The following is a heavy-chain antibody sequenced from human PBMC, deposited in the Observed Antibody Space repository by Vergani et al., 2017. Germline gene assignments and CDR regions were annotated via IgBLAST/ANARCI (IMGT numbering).Heavy chain of an antibody. V-gene: IGHV3-33*01. Sequence: VLLVESGGGLVQPGRSLRLSCAASGFSFSSFGFHWVRQAPGKGLEWVAFIHYDGSHEYYIDSVKGRFTISRDNSKNTLILQMNGLRAEDTAVYYCARDGRIDAEGTELDYWGQGTLVTVSS. CDR3: ARDGRIDAEGTELDY. CDR1: GFSFSSFG. J-gene: IGHJ4*02. CDR2: IHYDGSHE. D-gene: IGHD1-14*01.